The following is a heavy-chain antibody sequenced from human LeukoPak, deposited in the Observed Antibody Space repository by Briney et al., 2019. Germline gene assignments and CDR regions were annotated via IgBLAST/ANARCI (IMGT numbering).Heavy chain of an antibody. D-gene: IGHD4-17*01. J-gene: IGHJ4*02. Sequence: GGSLRLSCAASGFTFSSYSMNWVRQAPGKVLEWVSYISSSSSTIYYADSVKGRFTISRDNAKNSLYLQMNSLRAEDTAVYYCARESTVTSFDYWGQGTLVTVSS. CDR1: GFTFSSYS. V-gene: IGHV3-48*01. CDR2: ISSSSSTI. CDR3: ARESTVTSFDY.